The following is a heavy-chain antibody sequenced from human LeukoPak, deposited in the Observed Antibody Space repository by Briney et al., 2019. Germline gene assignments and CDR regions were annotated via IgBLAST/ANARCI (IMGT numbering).Heavy chain of an antibody. CDR2: IIPIFGTA. CDR3: ARRHCGDDCYSTYYYYYGMDV. V-gene: IGHV1-69*13. Sequence: WASVKVSCKASGDTLSSYAISWVRQAPGQGLEWMGGIIPIFGTANYAQKFQGRVTITADESTSTAYMELSSLRSEDTAVYYCARRHCGDDCYSTYYYYYGMDVWGQGTTVTVSS. J-gene: IGHJ6*02. CDR1: GDTLSSYA. D-gene: IGHD2-21*02.